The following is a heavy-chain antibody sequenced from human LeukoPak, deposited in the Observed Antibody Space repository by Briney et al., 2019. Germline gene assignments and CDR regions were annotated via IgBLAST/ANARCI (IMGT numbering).Heavy chain of an antibody. CDR2: INNDGSST. J-gene: IGHJ4*02. V-gene: IGHV3-74*01. D-gene: IGHD4-17*01. CDR1: GFTFSNYW. CDR3: ARDFLAVTTRGGADY. Sequence: GSLRLSCAASGFTFSNYWMHWVRQAPGKGLVWVSRINNDGSSTSYADSVKGRSTISRDNAKNTLYLQLNSLRAEDTAVYYCARDFLAVTTRGGADYWGQGTLVTVSS.